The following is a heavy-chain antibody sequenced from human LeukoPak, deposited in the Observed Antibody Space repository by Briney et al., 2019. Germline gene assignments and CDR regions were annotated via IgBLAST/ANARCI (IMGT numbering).Heavy chain of an antibody. V-gene: IGHV3-66*02. CDR2: IYSGGST. Sequence: GGSLRLSCAASGFPVSSNYMSWVRQAPGKGLEGVSVIYSGGSTYYADSVKGRFTISRDNSKNTLYLQMNSLRAEDTAVYYCARDRSSGYYYYYYMDVWGKGTTVTVSS. CDR3: ARDRSSGYYYYYYMDV. J-gene: IGHJ6*03. D-gene: IGHD3-22*01. CDR1: GFPVSSNY.